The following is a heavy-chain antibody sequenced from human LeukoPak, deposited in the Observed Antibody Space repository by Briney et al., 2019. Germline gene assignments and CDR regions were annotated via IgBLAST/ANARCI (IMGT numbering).Heavy chain of an antibody. CDR1: GGSINSYY. CDR2: IYTSGST. Sequence: KPSETLSLTCTVSGGSINSYYWSWIRQPAGKGLEWIGRIYTSGSTNYNPSLKSRVTMSVDTSKNQFSLKLSSVTAADTAVYYCARGKVHYYDSSGYSSNWFDPWGQGTLVTVSS. V-gene: IGHV4-4*07. J-gene: IGHJ5*02. CDR3: ARGKVHYYDSSGYSSNWFDP. D-gene: IGHD3-22*01.